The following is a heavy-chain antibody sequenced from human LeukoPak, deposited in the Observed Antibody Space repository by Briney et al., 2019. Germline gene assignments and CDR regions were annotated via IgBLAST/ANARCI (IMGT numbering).Heavy chain of an antibody. Sequence: GGSLRLSCAASGFTFSSHEMNWVRQAPGKGLEWVSYISSSGSTIYYADSVKGRFTISRDNAKNSLYLQMNSLRAEDTAVYYCARDPSTDYGDPPDYWGQGTLVTVSS. CDR1: GFTFSSHE. CDR3: ARDPSTDYGDPPDY. D-gene: IGHD4-17*01. V-gene: IGHV3-48*03. CDR2: ISSSGSTI. J-gene: IGHJ4*02.